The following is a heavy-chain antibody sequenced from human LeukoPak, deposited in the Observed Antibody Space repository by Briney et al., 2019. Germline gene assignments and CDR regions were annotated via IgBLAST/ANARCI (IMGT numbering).Heavy chain of an antibody. D-gene: IGHD5-18*01. Sequence: GGSQRLPCAASGFTFDDYAMHWVRQAPGKGPEWVSGISWNSGSIGYADSVKGRFTISRDNAKNSLYLQMNSLRAEDMALYYCAKVDTAMDAFDIWGQGTMVTVSS. CDR2: ISWNSGSI. J-gene: IGHJ3*02. CDR1: GFTFDDYA. CDR3: AKVDTAMDAFDI. V-gene: IGHV3-9*03.